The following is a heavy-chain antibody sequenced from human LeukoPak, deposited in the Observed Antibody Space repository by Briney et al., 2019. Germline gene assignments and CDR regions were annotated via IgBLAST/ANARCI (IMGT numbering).Heavy chain of an antibody. Sequence: PGGSLRLSCAASGFTFSSYAMSWVRQAPGKGLEWVSAISGSGGSTYYADSVKGRFTISRDNSKNTLYLQMNSPRAEDTAVYYCAKDADYDFWTRGTYYFDYWGQGTLVTVSS. J-gene: IGHJ4*02. D-gene: IGHD3-3*01. V-gene: IGHV3-23*01. CDR3: AKDADYDFWTRGTYYFDY. CDR2: ISGSGGST. CDR1: GFTFSSYA.